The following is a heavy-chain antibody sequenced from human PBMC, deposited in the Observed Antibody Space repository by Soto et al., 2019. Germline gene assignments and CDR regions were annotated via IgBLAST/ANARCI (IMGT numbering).Heavy chain of an antibody. CDR3: ARERRDVFWITYYYYYYMDV. CDR1: GFTFSSYG. J-gene: IGHJ6*03. V-gene: IGHV3-33*01. Sequence: GGSLRLSCAASGFTFSSYGMHWVRQAPGKGLEWVAVIWYDGSNKYYADSVKGRFTISRDNSKNTLYLQMNSLRAEDTAVYYCARERRDVFWITYYYYYYMDVWGKGTTVTVSS. CDR2: IWYDGSNK. D-gene: IGHD3-3*01.